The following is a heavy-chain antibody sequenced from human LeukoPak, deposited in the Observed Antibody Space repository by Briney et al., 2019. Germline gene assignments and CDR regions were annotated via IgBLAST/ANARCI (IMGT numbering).Heavy chain of an antibody. J-gene: IGHJ4*02. CDR3: AKGVFGVNRAFDY. CDR2: IRESGRGT. D-gene: IGHD3-3*01. CDR1: GFTFNTCA. V-gene: IGHV3-23*01. Sequence: GGSLRLSCGASGFTFNTCAMSWGRQAPGKGVEWGSAIRESGRGTYYADSGKGGVTISRENGKKTLYLQMNSLRVDDTALYYCAKGVFGVNRAFDYWGQGTLVTVSS.